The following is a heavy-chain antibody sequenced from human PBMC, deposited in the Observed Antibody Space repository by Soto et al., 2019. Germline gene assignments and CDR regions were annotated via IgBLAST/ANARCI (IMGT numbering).Heavy chain of an antibody. J-gene: IGHJ6*02. CDR2: INHSGST. V-gene: IGHV4-34*01. CDR1: GGSFSGYY. Sequence: SETLSLTCAVYGGSFSGYYWSWIRQPPGKGLEWIGEINHSGSTNSNPSLKSRVTISVDTSKIQFSLKRSSVTAADTAVYYCASSPEYDLQTYYYDSSGHPGMDVWGQGATVTVAS. D-gene: IGHD3-22*01. CDR3: ASSPEYDLQTYYYDSSGHPGMDV.